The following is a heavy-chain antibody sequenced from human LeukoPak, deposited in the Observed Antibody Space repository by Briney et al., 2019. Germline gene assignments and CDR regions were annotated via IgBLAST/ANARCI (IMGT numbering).Heavy chain of an antibody. Sequence: GGSLRLSCAASGFTFSSHWMHWVRQASGKGLVWVSHINNDGTSTGYADSVKGRFTISRDNAKNTVYLQMNSLRAEDTAVYYCARSSGGLDCWGQGTLVTVPS. CDR2: INNDGTST. CDR3: ARSSGGLDC. D-gene: IGHD3-16*01. CDR1: GFTFSSHW. V-gene: IGHV3-74*01. J-gene: IGHJ4*02.